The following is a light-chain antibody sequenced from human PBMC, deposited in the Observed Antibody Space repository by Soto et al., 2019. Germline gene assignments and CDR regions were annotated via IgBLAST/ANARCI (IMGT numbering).Light chain of an antibody. J-gene: IGKJ1*01. Sequence: EIVMTQSPATLSVSPGESATLSCRARQSISFYLAWYQQRPGQAPRLLIYGASTRAAGIPARFSGSGAGTEFALTISSLQSEDFAVYYCQQYNKWPRTFGQGTKVDI. V-gene: IGKV3-15*01. CDR2: GAS. CDR3: QQYNKWPRT. CDR1: QSISFY.